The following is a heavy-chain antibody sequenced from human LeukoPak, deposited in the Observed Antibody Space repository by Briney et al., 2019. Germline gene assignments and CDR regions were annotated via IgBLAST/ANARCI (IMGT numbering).Heavy chain of an antibody. Sequence: ASVKVSCKASGYSFTGYYMHWVRQAPGKGLEWMGWINPNSGDTNYAQKFQGRVTMTRDTYISTAYMELSSLRSDDTAVYYCARDLAAAGRLYYFDYWGQGTLVTVSS. CDR2: INPNSGDT. J-gene: IGHJ4*02. CDR3: ARDLAAAGRLYYFDY. D-gene: IGHD6-13*01. V-gene: IGHV1-2*02. CDR1: GYSFTGYY.